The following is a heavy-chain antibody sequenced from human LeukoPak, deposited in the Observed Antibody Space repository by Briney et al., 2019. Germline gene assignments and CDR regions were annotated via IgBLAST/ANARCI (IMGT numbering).Heavy chain of an antibody. J-gene: IGHJ4*02. CDR1: GGSFSGYY. D-gene: IGHD1-1*01. Sequence: SETLSLTCAVYGGSFSGYYWSWIRQPPGKGLEWIGEINHSGSTNYNPSLKSRVTISVDMSKNQFSLKLSSVTAADTAVYYCARVDNWNDLYFDYWGQGTLVTVSS. V-gene: IGHV4-34*01. CDR2: INHSGST. CDR3: ARVDNWNDLYFDY.